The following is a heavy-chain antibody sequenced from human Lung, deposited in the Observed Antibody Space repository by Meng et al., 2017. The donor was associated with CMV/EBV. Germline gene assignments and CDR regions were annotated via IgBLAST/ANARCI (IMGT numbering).Heavy chain of an antibody. CDR2: IYSTGNT. V-gene: IGHV3-53*01. D-gene: IGHD2-15*01. CDR3: ARGVAAALFDY. J-gene: IGHJ4*02. CDR1: GFTVSSDY. Sequence: ESLKISCAASGFTVSSDYMSWDRQAPGKGLEWVSVIYSTGNTYYADSVKGRFTISRDNSKNTLYLQMNSLRAEDTAVYYCARGVAAALFDYWGQGTLVTVSS.